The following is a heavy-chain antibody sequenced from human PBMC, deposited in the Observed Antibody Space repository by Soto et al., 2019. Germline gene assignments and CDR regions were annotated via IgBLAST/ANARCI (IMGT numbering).Heavy chain of an antibody. Sequence: QIQLLQSGAEVKKPGASEKVTCKASGYTFRNFGISWVRQAPGQGLEWMGWISAYNANANYAQKFQGRLTMTADTSPSTAYMELRSLRSDDTAVYYCARANSYFDYWGQGTLVTVSS. CDR2: ISAYNANA. CDR3: ARANSYFDY. V-gene: IGHV1-18*01. CDR1: GYTFRNFG. J-gene: IGHJ4*02.